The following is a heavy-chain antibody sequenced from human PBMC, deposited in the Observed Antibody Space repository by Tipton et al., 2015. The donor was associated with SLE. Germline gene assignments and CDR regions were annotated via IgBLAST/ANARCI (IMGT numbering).Heavy chain of an antibody. J-gene: IGHJ6*02. CDR1: GGSISSSSYY. CDR2: IYHSGST. CDR3: ARVTTVTTDYYYGMDV. V-gene: IGHV4-39*07. Sequence: TLSLTCTVSGGSISSSSYYWGWIRQPPGKGLEWIGSIYHSGSTYYNPSLKSRVTISVDTSQNQFSRKLSSVTAADTAVYYCARVTTVTTDYYYGMDVWGQGTTVTVSS. D-gene: IGHD4-17*01.